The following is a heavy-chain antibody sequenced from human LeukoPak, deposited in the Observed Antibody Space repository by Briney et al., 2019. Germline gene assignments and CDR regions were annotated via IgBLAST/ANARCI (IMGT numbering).Heavy chain of an antibody. CDR3: ARHNTGARRAFDI. CDR2: KDYSGST. V-gene: IGHV4-59*08. J-gene: IGHJ3*02. D-gene: IGHD1-14*01. Sequence: SETLSLTCTVSGGSISRYYWSWIRQPPGKGLEWIGYKDYSGSTNYNRSLKSRVTISVDTSKNQFSLKLSSVTAADTAVYYCARHNTGARRAFDIWGQGTMVPVSS. CDR1: GGSISRYY.